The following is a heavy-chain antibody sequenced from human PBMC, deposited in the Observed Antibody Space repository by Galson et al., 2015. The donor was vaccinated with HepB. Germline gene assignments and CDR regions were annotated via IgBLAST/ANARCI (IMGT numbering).Heavy chain of an antibody. CDR2: IKSKIDGGAI. CDR1: GLIFSKAW. D-gene: IGHD3-22*01. CDR3: TTVGAYYYDSYDY. J-gene: IGHJ4*02. V-gene: IGHV3-15*05. Sequence: SLRLSCAASGLIFSKAWMSWVRQAPGKGPEWVALIKSKIDGGAIHYAAPVQGRFTISREDSKNTVYLQLNSLKTEDTAVYFCTTVGAYYYDSYDYWGQGTLVTVSS.